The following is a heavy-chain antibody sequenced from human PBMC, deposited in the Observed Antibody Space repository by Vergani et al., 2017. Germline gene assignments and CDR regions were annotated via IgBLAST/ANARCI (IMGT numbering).Heavy chain of an antibody. CDR3: ARDCPVTNGGSYVDY. CDR2: IYYSGST. J-gene: IGHJ4*02. Sequence: QVQLQESGPGLVKPSETLSLTCTVSGGSISSYYWSWIRQPPGKGLEWIGYIYYSGSTNYNPSLKSRVTISVDTSKNQFSLKLSSVTAADTAVYYCARDCPVTNGGSYVDYWGQGTLVTVSS. CDR1: GGSISSYY. V-gene: IGHV4-59*01. D-gene: IGHD3-16*01.